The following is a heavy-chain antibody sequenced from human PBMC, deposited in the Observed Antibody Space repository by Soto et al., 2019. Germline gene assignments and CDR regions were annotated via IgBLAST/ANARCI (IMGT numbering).Heavy chain of an antibody. Sequence: EVQLVESGGGLVQPGGSLRLSCAVSGFTVSSNYMSWVRQAPGKGLEWVSIFYTGGSTYYSDSVKGRFTISRDNSKNTLYLQMNSLREEDTAVYYCVSDDFWSGYSDYWGQGTRVTVSS. D-gene: IGHD3-3*01. CDR2: FYTGGST. CDR1: GFTVSSNY. CDR3: VSDDFWSGYSDY. J-gene: IGHJ4*02. V-gene: IGHV3-66*01.